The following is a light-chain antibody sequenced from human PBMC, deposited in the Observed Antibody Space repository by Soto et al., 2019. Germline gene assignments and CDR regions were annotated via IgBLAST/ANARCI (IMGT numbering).Light chain of an antibody. CDR2: GAS. Sequence: EIVMTQSPATLSVSPGERAALSCRASQSVSSFLAWCQQKPGQAPRLLIYGASTRATGIPDRFSASASGTDFTLTISRLEPEDFAVYYCQQYGSSNTFGGGTKVDIK. CDR3: QQYGSSNT. V-gene: IGKV3-20*01. CDR1: QSVSSF. J-gene: IGKJ4*01.